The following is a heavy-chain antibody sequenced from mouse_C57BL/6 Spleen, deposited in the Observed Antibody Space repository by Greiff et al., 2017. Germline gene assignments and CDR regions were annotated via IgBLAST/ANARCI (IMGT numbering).Heavy chain of an antibody. CDR1: GFTFSSYA. J-gene: IGHJ3*01. CDR2: ISDGGSYT. CDR3: ASFYDGYSWFAY. Sequence: EVKLVESGGGLVKPGGSLKLSCAASGFTFSSYAMSWVRQTPEKRLEWVATISDGGSYTYYPDNVKGRFTISRDNAKNNLYLQMSHLKSEDTAMYYCASFYDGYSWFAYWGQGTLVTVSA. D-gene: IGHD2-3*01. V-gene: IGHV5-4*03.